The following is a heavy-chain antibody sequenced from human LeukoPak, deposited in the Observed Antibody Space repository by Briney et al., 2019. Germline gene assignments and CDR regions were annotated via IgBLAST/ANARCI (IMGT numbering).Heavy chain of an antibody. CDR3: ARDGTPNYSSGWVYMDV. J-gene: IGHJ6*03. CDR1: GFTFSSYE. CDR2: IGSSDSTT. V-gene: IGHV3-48*03. D-gene: IGHD6-25*01. Sequence: GGSLRLSCAASGFTFSSYEMNWVRQAPGKGLEWVSYIGSSDSTTHYADSVKGRFTISRDNAKNSLYLQMNSLRVEDTAVYYCARDGTPNYSSGWVYMDVWGEGTTVTISS.